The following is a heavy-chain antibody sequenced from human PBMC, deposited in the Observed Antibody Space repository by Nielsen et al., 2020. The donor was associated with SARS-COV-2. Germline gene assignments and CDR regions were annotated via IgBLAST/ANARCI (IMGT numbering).Heavy chain of an antibody. D-gene: IGHD3-10*01. Sequence: GESLKISCAASGFTFSSYGMHWVRQAPGKGLEWVAVIWYDGSNKYYADSVKGRFTISRDNSKNTLYLQMNSLRAEDTAVYYCARDYGFGELSNYYFDYWGQGTLVTVSS. CDR2: IWYDGSNK. CDR3: ARDYGFGELSNYYFDY. J-gene: IGHJ4*02. V-gene: IGHV3-33*01. CDR1: GFTFSSYG.